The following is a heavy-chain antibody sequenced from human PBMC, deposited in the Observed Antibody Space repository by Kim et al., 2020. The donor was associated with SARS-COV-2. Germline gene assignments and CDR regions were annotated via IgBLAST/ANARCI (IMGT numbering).Heavy chain of an antibody. V-gene: IGHV3-73*01. J-gene: IGHJ4*02. CDR1: GFTFSGSA. D-gene: IGHD5-18*01. Sequence: GGSLRLSCAASGFTFSGSAMHWVRQAPGKGLEWVGRIRSKANSYATAYAVSVKGRFTISRDDSKNTAYLQMNSLKTEDTAVYYCTRHHTAMANQDYWGQGTLVTVSS. CDR2: IRSKANSYAT. CDR3: TRHHTAMANQDY.